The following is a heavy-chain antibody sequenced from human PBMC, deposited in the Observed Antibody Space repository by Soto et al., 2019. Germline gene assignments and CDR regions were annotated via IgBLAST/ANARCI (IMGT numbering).Heavy chain of an antibody. Sequence: PSQTLSLTCPVSSCSTTSSSSYWGWIRQPPGKGLEWIGSIYYSGSTYSNPSLKSRVTISVDTSKNQFSLKLSSVTAADTAVYYCARHFYYDSSFIWGQGTMVT. CDR3: ARHFYYDSSFI. D-gene: IGHD3-22*01. CDR1: SCSTTSSSSY. CDR2: IYYSGST. J-gene: IGHJ3*02. V-gene: IGHV4-39*01.